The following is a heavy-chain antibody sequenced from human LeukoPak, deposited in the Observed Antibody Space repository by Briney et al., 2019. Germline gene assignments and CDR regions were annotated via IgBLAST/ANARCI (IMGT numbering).Heavy chain of an antibody. Sequence: SETLSLTCAVSGGSISSGGYYWSWIRQPPGKGLEWIGEINHSGSTNYNPSLKSRVTISVDTSKNQFSLKLSSVTAADTAVYYCARATSKLTYYYGSGSSPNFDYWGQGTLVTVSS. D-gene: IGHD3-10*01. CDR3: ARATSKLTYYYGSGSSPNFDY. J-gene: IGHJ4*02. CDR1: GGSISSGGYY. V-gene: IGHV4-34*01. CDR2: INHSGST.